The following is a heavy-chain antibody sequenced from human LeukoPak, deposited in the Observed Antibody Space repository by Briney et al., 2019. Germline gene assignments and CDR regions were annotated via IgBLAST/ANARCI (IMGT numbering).Heavy chain of an antibody. V-gene: IGHV3-30-3*01. D-gene: IGHD6-6*01. J-gene: IGHJ4*02. CDR1: GFTFSSYA. CDR2: ISYDGSNK. CDR3: ARAIGSSSGVDY. Sequence: GGSLRLSCAASGFTFSSYAMHWVRQAPGKGLEWVAVISYDGSNKYYADSVKGRFTISRDNSKNTLYLQMSSLRAEDTAVYYCARAIGSSSGVDYWGQGTLVTVSS.